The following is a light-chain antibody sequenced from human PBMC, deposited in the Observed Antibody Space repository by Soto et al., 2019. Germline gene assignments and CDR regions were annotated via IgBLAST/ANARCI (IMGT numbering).Light chain of an antibody. J-gene: IGKJ1*01. CDR1: QSVSSN. V-gene: IGKV3-15*01. CDR2: GAS. CDR3: QQYNNWPRT. Sequence: EIVMTQSPATLSVSPGERATLSCRASQSVSSNLAWYQQKPGQAPRLVIHGASTRATGIPARFSGSGSGIEFTLTISSLQSEDFAVYYCQQYNNWPRTFGQGTKVEI.